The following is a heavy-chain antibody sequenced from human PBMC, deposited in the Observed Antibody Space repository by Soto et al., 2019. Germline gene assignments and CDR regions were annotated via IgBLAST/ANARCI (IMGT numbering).Heavy chain of an antibody. CDR3: AKGNNNYYDSSGYYYAIDY. J-gene: IGHJ4*02. V-gene: IGHV3-23*01. CDR2: ISGSGGST. D-gene: IGHD3-22*01. CDR1: GFTFSSYA. Sequence: LRLSCSASGFTFSSYAMSWVRQAPGKGLEWVSAISGSGGSTYYADSVKGRFTISRDNSKNTLYLQMNSLRAEDTAVYYCAKGNNNYYDSSGYYYAIDYWGRGTLVTVSS.